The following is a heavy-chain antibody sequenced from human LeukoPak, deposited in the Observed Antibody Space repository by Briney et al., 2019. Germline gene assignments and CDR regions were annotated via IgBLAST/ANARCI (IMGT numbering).Heavy chain of an antibody. Sequence: SVKVSCKASGGTFSSYAISWVRQAPGQGLEWKGRIIPILGIANYAQKFQGRVTITADKSTSTAYMELSSLRSEDTAVYYCARDRRDGYNRVPFDYWGQGTLVTVSS. D-gene: IGHD5-24*01. CDR3: ARDRRDGYNRVPFDY. CDR1: GGTFSSYA. J-gene: IGHJ4*02. V-gene: IGHV1-69*04. CDR2: IIPILGIA.